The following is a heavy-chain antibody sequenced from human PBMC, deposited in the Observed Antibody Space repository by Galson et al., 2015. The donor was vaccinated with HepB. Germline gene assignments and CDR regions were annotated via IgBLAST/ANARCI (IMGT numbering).Heavy chain of an antibody. J-gene: IGHJ6*02. Sequence: SLRLSCAASGFTFSSYAMHWVRQAPGKGLEWVAVISYDGSNKYYADSVKGRFTISRDNSKNTLYLQMNSLRAEDTAVYYCARDTLQLLFGYYYYYGMDVWGQGTTVTVSS. CDR1: GFTFSSYA. D-gene: IGHD2-2*01. CDR3: ARDTLQLLFGYYYYYGMDV. CDR2: ISYDGSNK. V-gene: IGHV3-30-3*01.